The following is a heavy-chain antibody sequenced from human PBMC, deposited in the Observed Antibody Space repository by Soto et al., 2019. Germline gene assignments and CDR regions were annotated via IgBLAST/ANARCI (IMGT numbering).Heavy chain of an antibody. CDR2: IIPIFGTA. CDR3: AREWWDNWNYNNWFDP. J-gene: IGHJ5*02. V-gene: IGHV1-69*13. Sequence: SVKVSCKASGGTFTSYAISWVRQAPGQGLEWMGGIIPIFGTANYAQKFQGRVTITADESTSTAYMELSSLRSEDTAVYYCAREWWDNWNYNNWFDPWGQGTLVTVSS. CDR1: GGTFTSYA. D-gene: IGHD1-7*01.